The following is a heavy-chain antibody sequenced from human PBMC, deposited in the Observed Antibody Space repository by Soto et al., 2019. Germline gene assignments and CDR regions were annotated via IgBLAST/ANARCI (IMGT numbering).Heavy chain of an antibody. CDR2: SSTSSSST. CDR1: GFTLSSYS. V-gene: IGHV3-48*01. D-gene: IGHD2-15*01. CDR3: ARDYCGGGRCYYIDC. Sequence: GGSLRLSCAASGFTLSSYSMNWVRQAPGKGLEWVSYSSTSSSSTYYADSVKGRFAISRDNAKNSLYLEMNSLRAEDTAVYYCARDYCGGGRCYYIDCWGQGTLVTVSS. J-gene: IGHJ4*02.